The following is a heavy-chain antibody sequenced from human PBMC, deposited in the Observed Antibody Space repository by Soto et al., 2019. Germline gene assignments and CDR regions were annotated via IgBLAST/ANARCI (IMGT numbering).Heavy chain of an antibody. J-gene: IGHJ4*02. V-gene: IGHV3-23*01. CDR3: ARTTFPPSQSSGWCPDS. CDR1: GFSFNVYA. D-gene: IGHD6-19*01. Sequence: PGGSLRLSCAASGFSFNVYAMTWVRQAPGKGLEWVSHITSNGRSTFYADSVKGRFTISRDNSNLFLQMNSLSPEDTAVYYCARTTFPPSQSSGWCPDSWGQGTLVTVSS. CDR2: ITSNGRST.